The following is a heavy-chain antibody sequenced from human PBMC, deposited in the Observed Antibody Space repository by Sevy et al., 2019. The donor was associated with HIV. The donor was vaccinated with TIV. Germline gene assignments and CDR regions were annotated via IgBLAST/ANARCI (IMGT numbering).Heavy chain of an antibody. D-gene: IGHD6-6*01. CDR1: GFTFSSYG. Sequence: GGSLRLSCAASGFTFSSYGMHWVRQAPGKGLEWVAVILYDGSKKYYADSVKGRFTISRDNSKNTFYLQMSSLTSEATAVYYCARGLAALPGYYYGMDVWGQGTAVTVSS. CDR3: ARGLAALPGYYYGMDV. CDR2: ILYDGSKK. J-gene: IGHJ6*02. V-gene: IGHV3-33*01.